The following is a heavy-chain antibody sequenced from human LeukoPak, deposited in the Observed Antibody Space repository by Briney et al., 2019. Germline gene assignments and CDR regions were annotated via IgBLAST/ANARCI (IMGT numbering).Heavy chain of an antibody. CDR3: AKDLRLGLRYFDWLLSPFDY. V-gene: IGHV3-23*01. CDR1: GITFSSYA. J-gene: IGHJ4*02. CDR2: ISGSGDST. D-gene: IGHD3-9*01. Sequence: GGSLRLSCAASGITFSSYAMSWVRQAPGKGLEWVSRISGSGDSTYYADSVKGRFTISRDNSKNTLYLQMNSLRPEDTAVYYCAKDLRLGLRYFDWLLSPFDYWGQGTLVTVSS.